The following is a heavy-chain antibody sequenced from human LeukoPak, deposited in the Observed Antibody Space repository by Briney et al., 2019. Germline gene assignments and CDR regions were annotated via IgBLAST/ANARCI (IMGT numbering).Heavy chain of an antibody. V-gene: IGHV4-38-2*01. CDR3: ARHGFWSGYNYVLDY. D-gene: IGHD3-3*01. J-gene: IGHJ4*02. CDR2: IYHSGST. Sequence: SETLSLTCAVSGHSINSGYYWGWIRQPPGKGLEWIGNIYHSGSTYYNPSLKSRVTISVDTSKNQFSLKLSSVTAADTAVYYCARHGFWSGYNYVLDYWGQGTLVTVSS. CDR1: GHSINSGYY.